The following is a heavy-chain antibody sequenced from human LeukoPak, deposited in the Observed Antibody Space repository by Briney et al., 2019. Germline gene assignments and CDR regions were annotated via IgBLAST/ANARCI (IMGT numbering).Heavy chain of an antibody. CDR1: GFTFTSHW. CDR3: ARGMILGAYWYFDL. V-gene: IGHV3-74*01. CDR2: VNNDGSGT. Sequence: GGFVRLSCAASGFTFTSHWMHWVRQTPGKGLVWVSRVNNDGSGTSYVDSVKGRFIISRDNAKNTVFLQMDSLRVEDTAVYYCARGMILGAYWYFDLWGRGTLLTVSS. J-gene: IGHJ2*01. D-gene: IGHD3/OR15-3a*01.